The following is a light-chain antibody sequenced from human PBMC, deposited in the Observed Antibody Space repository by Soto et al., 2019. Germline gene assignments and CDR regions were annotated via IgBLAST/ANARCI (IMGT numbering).Light chain of an antibody. CDR1: QGIGDT. CDR3: QQYGGTPPIT. J-gene: IGKJ5*01. CDR2: GAS. V-gene: IGKV3-20*01. Sequence: EIVLTQSPPTLSVSPGEGATLSCRASQGIGDTLAWYLQKPGQAPRFLIYGASSRATGIPDRFSGSGSGTDFTLTISRLEPEDFAVYYCQQYGGTPPITFGQGTRLEIK.